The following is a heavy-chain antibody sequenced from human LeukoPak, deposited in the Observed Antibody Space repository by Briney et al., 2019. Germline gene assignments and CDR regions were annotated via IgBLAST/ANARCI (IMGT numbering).Heavy chain of an antibody. CDR1: GVTFSSYW. Sequence: PGGSLRLSCAASGVTFSSYWMHWVRQAPGKGLVWVSRSNSDGSSTSYADSVKGRFTISRDNAKNTLYLQMNSLSAEDTAVYYCARDYGDYEMDPWGQGTLVTVSS. CDR2: SNSDGSST. D-gene: IGHD4-17*01. V-gene: IGHV3-74*01. J-gene: IGHJ5*02. CDR3: ARDYGDYEMDP.